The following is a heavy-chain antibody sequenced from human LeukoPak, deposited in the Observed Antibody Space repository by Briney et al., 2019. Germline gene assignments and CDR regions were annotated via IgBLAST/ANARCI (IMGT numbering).Heavy chain of an antibody. D-gene: IGHD3-22*01. CDR1: GFTFSSYS. CDR2: ISSSSSYI. Sequence: GGSLRLSCAASGFTFSSYSMNWVRQAPGKGLEWVSSISSSSSYIYYADSVKGRFTISRDNAKNSLYLQMNSLRAEDTAVYYCARDRYDYDSSGYYYTDFDYWGQGTLVTVSS. V-gene: IGHV3-21*01. CDR3: ARDRYDYDSSGYYYTDFDY. J-gene: IGHJ4*02.